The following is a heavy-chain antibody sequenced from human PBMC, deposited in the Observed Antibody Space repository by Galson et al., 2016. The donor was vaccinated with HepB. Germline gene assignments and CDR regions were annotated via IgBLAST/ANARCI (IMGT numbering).Heavy chain of an antibody. CDR3: AREDAYNFGGPRPNYGMDV. D-gene: IGHD5-24*01. CDR2: TPGSGSYE. V-gene: IGHV3-11*06. Sequence: SLRLSCAASGFIFSDYYMNWIRQAPGKGLEWVSYTPGSGSYEYYADSVRGRFAISRDNVKNSLFLQMNSLRAEDTAVYYCAREDAYNFGGPRPNYGMDVWGQGTTVTVSS. J-gene: IGHJ6*02. CDR1: GFIFSDYY.